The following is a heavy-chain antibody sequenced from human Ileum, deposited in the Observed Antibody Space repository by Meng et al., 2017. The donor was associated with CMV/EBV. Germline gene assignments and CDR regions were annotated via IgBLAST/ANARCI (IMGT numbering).Heavy chain of an antibody. Sequence: EVQLLESGGDLVQPGGSLRLSCVGSGFTFSSYALSWVRQAPGKGPEWVSRIGGDGSITNYADSAKGRFTISRDNAKNTLYLQMNSLRDEDTAVYYCINFSSGWHWGQGTLVTVSS. V-gene: IGHV3-23*01. D-gene: IGHD6-19*01. CDR3: INFSSGWH. CDR2: IGGDGSIT. J-gene: IGHJ1*01. CDR1: GFTFSSYA.